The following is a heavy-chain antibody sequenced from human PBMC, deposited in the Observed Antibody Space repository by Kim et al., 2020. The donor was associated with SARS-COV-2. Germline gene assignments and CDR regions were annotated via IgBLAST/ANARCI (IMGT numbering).Heavy chain of an antibody. Sequence: GESLKISCKGSGYSFTSYWIGWVRQMPGKGLEWMGIIYPVDSDTRYSPSFKGQVTISADKSISTAYLQWSSLKASDTAMYYCARMDGVLIWFGELLLTNFDYWGQGTLVTVSS. V-gene: IGHV5-51*01. CDR2: IYPVDSDT. CDR3: ARMDGVLIWFGELLLTNFDY. CDR1: GYSFTSYW. D-gene: IGHD3-10*01. J-gene: IGHJ4*02.